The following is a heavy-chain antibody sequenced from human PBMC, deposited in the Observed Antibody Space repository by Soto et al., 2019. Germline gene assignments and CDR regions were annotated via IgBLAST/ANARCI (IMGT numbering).Heavy chain of an antibody. CDR2: ITGSAGGT. J-gene: IGHJ4*02. Sequence: PGGSVRLSXAASGFTFSNYAMSWVRQAPGKGLEWVSTITGSAGGTYYADSMKGRFTISRDNSKSTLYLQMYSLRVEDTAVYYCARESEHWGQGTLVTVSS. V-gene: IGHV3-23*01. CDR1: GFTFSNYA. D-gene: IGHD1-1*01. CDR3: ARESEH.